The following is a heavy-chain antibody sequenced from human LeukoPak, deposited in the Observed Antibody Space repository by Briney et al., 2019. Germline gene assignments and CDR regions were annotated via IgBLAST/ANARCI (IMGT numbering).Heavy chain of an antibody. D-gene: IGHD6-13*01. CDR3: AREVVAAAGTVDY. V-gene: IGHV4-38-2*02. J-gene: IGHJ4*02. CDR1: GYSISSGYY. CDR2: IYHSGST. Sequence: SETLSLTCTVSGYSISSGYYWGWIRQPPGKGLEWIGSIYHSGSTYYNPSLKSRVTISVDTSKNQFSLKLSSVTAADTAVYYCAREVVAAAGTVDYWGQGTLVIVSS.